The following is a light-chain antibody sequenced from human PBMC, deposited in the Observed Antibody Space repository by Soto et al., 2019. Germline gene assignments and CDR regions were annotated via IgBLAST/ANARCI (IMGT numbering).Light chain of an antibody. CDR2: GAS. Sequence: EMVMTQSPAPLSVSPGERASLSCRASPSVSSNLAWYQKKPGQAPRLLIYGASTSATGIPARFSGTGSGTAFTLTISSLQSEDFAVYYCQHYNNGYPMYTFGERIKLEIK. J-gene: IGKJ2*01. CDR3: QHYNNGYPMYT. V-gene: IGKV3-15*01. CDR1: PSVSSN.